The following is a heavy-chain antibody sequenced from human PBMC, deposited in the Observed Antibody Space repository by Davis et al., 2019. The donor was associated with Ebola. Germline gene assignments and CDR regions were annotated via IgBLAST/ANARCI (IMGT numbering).Heavy chain of an antibody. CDR2: ISGSGGST. CDR1: GFTFSSYA. J-gene: IGHJ2*01. CDR3: ARDRDAGFDWYFDL. Sequence: GESLKISCAAFGFTFSSYAMSWVRQAPGKGLEWVSAISGSGGSTYYADSVKGRFTISRDNAKNTLYLQMNSLRAEDTAVYYCARDRDAGFDWYFDLWGRGTLVTVSS. V-gene: IGHV3-23*01. D-gene: IGHD3-10*01.